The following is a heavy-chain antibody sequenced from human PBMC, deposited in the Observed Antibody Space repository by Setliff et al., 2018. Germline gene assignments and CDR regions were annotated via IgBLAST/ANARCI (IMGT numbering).Heavy chain of an antibody. CDR3: ARGITGTTNYYYGMDV. D-gene: IGHD1-7*01. CDR2: IIPIFGTA. Sequence: SVQVSCKASGGTFNTYGLSWVRQAPGQGLEWMGGIIPIFGTANYAQKFQGRVTITTDESTSTAYMELSSLRSEDTAVYYCARGITGTTNYYYGMDVWGQGTTVTVSS. V-gene: IGHV1-69*05. CDR1: GGTFNTYG. J-gene: IGHJ6*02.